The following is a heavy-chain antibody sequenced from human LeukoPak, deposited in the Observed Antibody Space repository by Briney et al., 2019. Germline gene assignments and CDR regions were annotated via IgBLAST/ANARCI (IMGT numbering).Heavy chain of an antibody. J-gene: IGHJ4*02. CDR2: ISYDGSNK. V-gene: IGHV3-30*04. D-gene: IGHD2-21*02. CDR1: GFTFSSYA. CDR3: ARDWGDGFDY. Sequence: GGSLRLSCAASGFTFSSYAMHWVRQAPGKGLEWVAVISYDGSNKYYADSVKGRFTISRDNSKNTLYLQMNSLRAEDTAVYYCARDWGDGFDYWGQGTLVTVSS.